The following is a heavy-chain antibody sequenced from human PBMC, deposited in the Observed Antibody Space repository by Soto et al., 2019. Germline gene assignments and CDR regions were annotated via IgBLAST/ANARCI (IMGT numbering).Heavy chain of an antibody. CDR2: IIPILGIA. D-gene: IGHD4-17*01. J-gene: IGHJ5*02. V-gene: IGHV1-69*02. CDR1: GGTFSSYT. Sequence: QVQLVQSGAEVKKPGSSVKVSCKASGGTFSSYTISWVRQAPGQGLEWMGRIIPILGIANYTQKFQGRVTSSAEKSTSTAYMELGSRRAEDTAVYYCARGYGDYVGRWFDPWGQGTLVTVSS. CDR3: ARGYGDYVGRWFDP.